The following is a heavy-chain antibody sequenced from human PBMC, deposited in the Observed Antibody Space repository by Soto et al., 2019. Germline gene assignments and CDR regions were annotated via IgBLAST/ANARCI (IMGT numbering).Heavy chain of an antibody. J-gene: IGHJ4*02. D-gene: IGHD6-13*01. Sequence: PGGSLRLSCAASGFTFSSYGMHWVRQAPGKGLEWVAVISYDGSNKYYADSVKGRFTISRDNSKNTLYLQMNSLRAEDTAVYYCAKDPKYSSSWFNYFDYWGQGTLVTVSS. CDR1: GFTFSSYG. CDR2: ISYDGSNK. V-gene: IGHV3-30*18. CDR3: AKDPKYSSSWFNYFDY.